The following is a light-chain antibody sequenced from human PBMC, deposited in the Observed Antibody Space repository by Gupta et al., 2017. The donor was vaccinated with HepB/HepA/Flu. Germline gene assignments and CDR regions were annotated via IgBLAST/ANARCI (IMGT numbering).Light chain of an antibody. Sequence: IVLPQSPGTLSLSPGERATLSCRASQSVSRSYLAWYQQKPGQPPRLLIYCTSSRAIGIPDRFSGSGSGTDFTLTIGILEPEDSAVYYCQQYGDSPTWTFGQGTRVEIK. V-gene: IGKV3-20*01. CDR1: QSVSRSY. J-gene: IGKJ1*01. CDR2: CTS. CDR3: QQYGDSPTWT.